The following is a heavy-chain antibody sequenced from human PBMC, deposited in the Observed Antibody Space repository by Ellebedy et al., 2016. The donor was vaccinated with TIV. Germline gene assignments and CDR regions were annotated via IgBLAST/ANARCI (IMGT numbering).Heavy chain of an antibody. CDR2: ISSSSSYI. D-gene: IGHD2-21*02. CDR1: GFTFSSYS. J-gene: IGHJ4*02. V-gene: IGHV3-21*01. CDR3: ARDHLGTAIPYDY. Sequence: GESLKISCAASGFTFSSYSMNWVRQAPGKGLEWGSSISSSSSYIYYADSVKGRFTISRDNAKNSLYLQMNSLRAEDTAVYYCARDHLGTAIPYDYWGQGTLVTVSS.